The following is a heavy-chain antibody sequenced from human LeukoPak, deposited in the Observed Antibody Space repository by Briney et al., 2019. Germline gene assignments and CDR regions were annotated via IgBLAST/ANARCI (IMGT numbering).Heavy chain of an antibody. J-gene: IGHJ5*02. CDR2: ISAYNGNT. V-gene: IGHV1-18*01. D-gene: IGHD6-19*01. CDR1: GYTFTSYG. Sequence: ASVKVSCKASGYTFTSYGISWVRQAPGQGLEWMGWISAYNGNTNYAQKLQGRVTITADESTSTAYMELSSLRSEDTAVYYCARLRYSSGWPHPTSNWFDPWGQGTLVTVSS. CDR3: ARLRYSSGWPHPTSNWFDP.